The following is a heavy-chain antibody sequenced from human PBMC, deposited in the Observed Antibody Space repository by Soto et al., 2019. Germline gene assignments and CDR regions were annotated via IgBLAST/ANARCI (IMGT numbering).Heavy chain of an antibody. CDR3: ARESGTLNNWAYFFDY. CDR2: ISGYNGNT. J-gene: IGHJ4*02. D-gene: IGHD1-20*01. V-gene: IGHV1-18*01. CDR1: GYTFSDFG. Sequence: QGQLVQSGGEVKKPGASVKVSCKASGYTFSDFGISWVRQAPGQGLEWMGWISGYNGNTNYAQKVQDRVTMTTDASTSTAYMELRSLRADDTAVYYCARESGTLNNWAYFFDYWGQGTLVTVSS.